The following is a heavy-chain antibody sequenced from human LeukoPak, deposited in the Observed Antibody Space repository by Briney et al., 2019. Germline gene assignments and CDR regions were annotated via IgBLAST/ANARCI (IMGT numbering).Heavy chain of an antibody. J-gene: IGHJ5*02. CDR1: XGSISSGGYY. CDR2: IYYSGST. D-gene: IGHD2-2*02. V-gene: IGHV4-31*03. Sequence: TLSLTCTVXXGSISSGGYYWSWIRQHPGKGLEWIGYIYYSGSTYYDPSLKSRVTISVDTSKNQFSLKLSSVTAADTAVYYCARDCHCSSTSCYTRGWFDPWGQGTLVTVSS. CDR3: ARDCHCSSTSCYTRGWFDP.